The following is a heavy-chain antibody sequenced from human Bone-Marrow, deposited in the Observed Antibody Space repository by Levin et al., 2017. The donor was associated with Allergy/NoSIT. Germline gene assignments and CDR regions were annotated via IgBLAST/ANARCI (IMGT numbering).Heavy chain of an antibody. CDR3: ARGRASSWYRNYYFDY. V-gene: IGHV1-8*01. CDR2: MNPNNGDS. CDR1: GYTFANYD. Sequence: GGSLRLSCKASGYTFANYDINWVRQATGQGLEWMGWMNPNNGDSGYAHKFQGRVTMTRNTSINTSYMELSSLRSEDAAVYYCARGRASSWYRNYYFDYWGQGTLVTVSS. D-gene: IGHD6-13*01. J-gene: IGHJ4*02.